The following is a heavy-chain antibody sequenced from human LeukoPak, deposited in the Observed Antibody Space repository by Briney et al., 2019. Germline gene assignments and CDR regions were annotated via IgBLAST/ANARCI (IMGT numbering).Heavy chain of an antibody. J-gene: IGHJ2*01. D-gene: IGHD4-17*01. CDR3: ASTTVTRRYWYFDL. CDR1: GGSISSYY. V-gene: IGHV4-4*07. Sequence: SETLSLTCTVSGGSISSYYWSWIRQPAGKGPEWIGHMYTSGSTNYNPSLKSRVTMSVDTSKNQLSLKLSSVTAADTAVYYCASTTVTRRYWYFDLWGRGTLVTVSS. CDR2: MYTSGST.